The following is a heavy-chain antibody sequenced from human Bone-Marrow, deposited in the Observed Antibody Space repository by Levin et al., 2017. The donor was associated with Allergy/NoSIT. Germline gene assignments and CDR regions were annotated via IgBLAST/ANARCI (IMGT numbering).Heavy chain of an antibody. J-gene: IGHJ6*02. Sequence: HPGGSLRLSCAASGFTFSTYAMTWVRQAPGKGLEWICSISGSGSITYYGDSVKGRVTISRDNSRDTLYLQMSSLRAEDTAVYFCAKDRDSSSARAYGLDVWGQGTTVTVSS. CDR3: AKDRDSSSARAYGLDV. D-gene: IGHD3-22*01. V-gene: IGHV3-23*02. CDR1: GFTFSTYA. CDR2: ISGSGSIT.